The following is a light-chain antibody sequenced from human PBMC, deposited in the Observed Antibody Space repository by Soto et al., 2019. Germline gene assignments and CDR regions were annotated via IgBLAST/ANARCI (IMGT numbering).Light chain of an antibody. Sequence: QSALTQPPSASGTPGQGGTISCSGSSSNIGSNTVNWYQQLPGTAPKLLIYSNNQRPSGVPDRFSGSKSGTSASLAISGLQSEDEADYYCAAWDDSPYVFGTGTKVTVL. CDR1: SSNIGSNT. V-gene: IGLV1-44*01. J-gene: IGLJ1*01. CDR3: AAWDDSPYV. CDR2: SNN.